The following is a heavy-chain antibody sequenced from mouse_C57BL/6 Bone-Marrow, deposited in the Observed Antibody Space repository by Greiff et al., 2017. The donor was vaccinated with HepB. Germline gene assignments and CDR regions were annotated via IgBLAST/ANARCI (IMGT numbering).Heavy chain of an antibody. CDR2: IDPETGGT. CDR1: GYTFTDYE. J-gene: IGHJ4*01. CDR3: TRSSSGTGAMDY. D-gene: IGHD3-2*02. Sequence: QVQLKASGAELVRPGASVTLSCKASGYTFTDYEMHWVKQTPVHGLEWIGAIDPETGGTAYNQKFKGKAILTADKSSSTAYMELRSLTSEDSAVYYCTRSSSGTGAMDYWGQGTSVTVSA. V-gene: IGHV1-15*01.